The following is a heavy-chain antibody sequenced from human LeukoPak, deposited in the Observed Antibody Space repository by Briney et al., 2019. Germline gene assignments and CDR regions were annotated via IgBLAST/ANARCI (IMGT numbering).Heavy chain of an antibody. CDR2: IYTSGST. V-gene: IGHV4-4*07. D-gene: IGHD3-22*01. CDR1: GGSISSYY. CDR3: AHYYDSRGVGAFDI. J-gene: IGHJ3*02. Sequence: SETLSLTCTVSGGSISSYYWSWIRQPAGKGLEWIGRIYTSGSTNYNPSLKSRVTMSVDTPKNQFSLKLSSVTAADTAVYYCAHYYDSRGVGAFDIWGQGTMVTVSS.